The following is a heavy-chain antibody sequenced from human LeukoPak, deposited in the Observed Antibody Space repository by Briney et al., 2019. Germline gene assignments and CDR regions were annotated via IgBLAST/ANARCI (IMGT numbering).Heavy chain of an antibody. CDR3: ARDGPYYDFWSGPEYYFDY. Sequence: PSETLSLTCTVSGGSISSSSYYWGWIRQPPGKGLEWIGSICTSGSTNYNPSLKSRVTMSVDTSKNQFSLKLSSVTAADTAVYYCARDGPYYDFWSGPEYYFDYWGQGTLVTVSS. V-gene: IGHV4-39*07. D-gene: IGHD3-3*01. J-gene: IGHJ4*02. CDR1: GGSISSSSYY. CDR2: ICTSGST.